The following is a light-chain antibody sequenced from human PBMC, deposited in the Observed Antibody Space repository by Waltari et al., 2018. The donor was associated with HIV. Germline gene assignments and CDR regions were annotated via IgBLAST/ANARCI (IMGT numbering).Light chain of an antibody. Sequence: AIRMTQSPISLSASIGDTVTITCRASQDVSDSLAWYQKRPGKAPRLLSFGASTLQSGVPSRFSGSRSGPDFTLTIVCLQSEDFATYYCQQYFDFPPTFGPGTKVDF. CDR3: QQYFDFPPT. J-gene: IGKJ3*01. CDR1: QDVSDS. V-gene: IGKV1-8*01. CDR2: GAS.